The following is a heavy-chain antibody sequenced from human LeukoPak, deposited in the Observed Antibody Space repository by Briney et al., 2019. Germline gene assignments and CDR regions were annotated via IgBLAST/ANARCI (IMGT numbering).Heavy chain of an antibody. J-gene: IGHJ4*02. CDR1: GGSFSGYY. CDR3: ARGIYYGSVYYFDY. V-gene: IGHV4-34*01. Sequence: PSETLSLTCAVYGGSFSGYYWSWIRQPPGKGLEWIGEINHSGSTNYNPSLKSRVTISVDTSKNQFSLKLSSVTAADTAVYYCARGIYYGSVYYFDYWGQGTLVTVSS. D-gene: IGHD3-10*01. CDR2: INHSGST.